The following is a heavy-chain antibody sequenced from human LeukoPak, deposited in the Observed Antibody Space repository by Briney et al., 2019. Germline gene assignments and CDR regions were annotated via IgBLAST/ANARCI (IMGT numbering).Heavy chain of an antibody. D-gene: IGHD1-1*01. CDR1: GFTFSSYA. J-gene: IGHJ4*02. CDR3: AKGLLGRPDFDY. Sequence: PGRSLRLSCAASGFTFSSYAMHWVRQAPGKGLEWVAVISYDGSNKYYADSVKGRFTISRDNSKNTLYLQMNSLRAEDTAVYYCAKGLLGRPDFDYWGQGTLVTVSS. V-gene: IGHV3-30-3*01. CDR2: ISYDGSNK.